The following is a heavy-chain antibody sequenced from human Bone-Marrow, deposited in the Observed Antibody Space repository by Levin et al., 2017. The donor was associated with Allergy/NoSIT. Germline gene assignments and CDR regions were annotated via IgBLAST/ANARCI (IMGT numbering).Heavy chain of an antibody. Sequence: PLASVKVSCKASGGIFSTYVISWVRQAPGQGLEWMGGIVPIFGTTHYAQKLQGRITITADKSTSTAYMELSRLRSEDTAVYYCAGSSSGTGQFDHWGQGTLVTVSS. V-gene: IGHV1-69*06. CDR1: GGIFSTYV. CDR3: AGSSSGTGQFDH. J-gene: IGHJ4*02. D-gene: IGHD6-6*01. CDR2: IVPIFGTT.